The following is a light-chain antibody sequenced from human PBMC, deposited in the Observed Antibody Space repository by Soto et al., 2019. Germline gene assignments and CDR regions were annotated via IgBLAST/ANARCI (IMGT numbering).Light chain of an antibody. V-gene: IGKV1-39*01. Sequence: DLQMTQSPSALSASVGDRVTITCRTSQSISIYLNWYQQKPGKAPKLLIYAASSLQSGVPSSFSGSGSGTDFTLTISSLQPEDFATYYCQQSYSTPFTFGPGTKVYIK. CDR3: QQSYSTPFT. J-gene: IGKJ3*01. CDR1: QSISIY. CDR2: AAS.